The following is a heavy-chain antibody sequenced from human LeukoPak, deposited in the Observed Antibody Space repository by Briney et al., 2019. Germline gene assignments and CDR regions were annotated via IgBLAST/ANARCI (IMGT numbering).Heavy chain of an antibody. D-gene: IGHD1-26*01. J-gene: IGHJ3*02. CDR3: AKDMTYRVGATDAFDI. Sequence: GRSLRLSCAAYGFTFDDYDMHWARQAPGKGLEWVSGISWNSGSIGYADSVKGRFTISRDNAKNSLYLQMNSLRAEDTALYYCAKDMTYRVGATDAFDIWGQGAMVTVSS. CDR1: GFTFDDYD. CDR2: ISWNSGSI. V-gene: IGHV3-9*01.